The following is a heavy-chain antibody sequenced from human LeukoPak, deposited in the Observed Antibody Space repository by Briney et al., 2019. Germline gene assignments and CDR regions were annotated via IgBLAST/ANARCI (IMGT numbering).Heavy chain of an antibody. D-gene: IGHD6-6*01. Sequence: SETLSLTCDVSGGSFSGNFWSWFRHPPGKGLEWIGEMNPGGITDYHPSLKSRVTISVDTSKHFFSLRLSSVTAADTAVYYCATSKGPRLYYYDDWGQGTLVTVSS. V-gene: IGHV4-34*01. CDR3: ATSKGPRLYYYDD. J-gene: IGHJ4*02. CDR1: GGSFSGNF. CDR2: MNPGGIT.